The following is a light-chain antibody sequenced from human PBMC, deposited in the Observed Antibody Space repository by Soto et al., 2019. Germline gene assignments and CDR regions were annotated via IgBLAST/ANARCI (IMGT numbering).Light chain of an antibody. Sequence: DIQMTQSPSTLSATAGDRFTITFRSSQSISSWLAWYQQKPGKAPKLLIYDASNLESGVPSRFSGSGSGTEFTLTISNLQPDDSGTYYCQQYDDLPITFGQGTRLEI. CDR1: QSISSW. CDR2: DAS. J-gene: IGKJ5*01. CDR3: QQYDDLPIT. V-gene: IGKV1-5*01.